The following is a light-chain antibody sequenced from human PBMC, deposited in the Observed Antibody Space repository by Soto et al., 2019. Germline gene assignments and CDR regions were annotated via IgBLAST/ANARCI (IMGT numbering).Light chain of an antibody. CDR3: SSYTGSSTYV. J-gene: IGLJ1*01. Sequence: QSVLTQPASVSGSPGQSITISCTGTSSDVGGYNYVSWYQQHPGKAPKLMIYDVSNRPSGISNRFSGSKSGNTASLTISGVQAEDGGDYYCSSYTGSSTYVFGTGTKVTVL. V-gene: IGLV2-14*01. CDR2: DVS. CDR1: SSDVGGYNY.